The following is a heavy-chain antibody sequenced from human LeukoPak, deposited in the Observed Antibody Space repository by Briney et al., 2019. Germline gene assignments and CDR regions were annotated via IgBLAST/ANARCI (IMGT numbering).Heavy chain of an antibody. V-gene: IGHV1-18*01. Sequence: ASVNVSCTASGYTFTSYGISWVRQAPGQGLEWMGWISAYNGNTNYAQKLQGRVTMTTDTSTSTAYMELRSLRSDDTAVYYCARDGYYDFWSGYYEVDPWGQGTLVTVSS. CDR1: GYTFTSYG. D-gene: IGHD3-3*01. CDR3: ARDGYYDFWSGYYEVDP. CDR2: ISAYNGNT. J-gene: IGHJ5*02.